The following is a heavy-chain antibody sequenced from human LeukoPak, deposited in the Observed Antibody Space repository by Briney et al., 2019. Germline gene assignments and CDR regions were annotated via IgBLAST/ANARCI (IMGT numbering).Heavy chain of an antibody. CDR2: ISAYNGNT. V-gene: IGHV1-18*01. CDR1: GYTFTSYG. CDR3: ATGQDSSLLGDY. Sequence: GASGKVSCKASGYTFTSYGISWGRQAPGQGLGWRGWISAYNGNTNYAQKLQGRVTMTTDTSTSTAYMELRSLRSDDTAVYYCATGQDSSLLGDYWGQGTLVTVSS. J-gene: IGHJ4*02. D-gene: IGHD6-6*01.